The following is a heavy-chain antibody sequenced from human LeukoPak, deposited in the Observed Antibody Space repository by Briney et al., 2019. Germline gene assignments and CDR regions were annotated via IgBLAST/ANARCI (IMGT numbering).Heavy chain of an antibody. CDR2: IYHSGST. CDR3: ARDPGYYDTSGYPAYFDY. D-gene: IGHD3-22*01. Sequence: SETLSLTCTVSGGSISSYYWSWIRQPPGKGLEWIGTIYHSGSTYYNPSLKSRVSISVDTSKNQFSLRLRSVTAADTAVYYCARDPGYYDTSGYPAYFDYWGQGTLVTVSS. CDR1: GGSISSYY. J-gene: IGHJ4*02. V-gene: IGHV4-59*04.